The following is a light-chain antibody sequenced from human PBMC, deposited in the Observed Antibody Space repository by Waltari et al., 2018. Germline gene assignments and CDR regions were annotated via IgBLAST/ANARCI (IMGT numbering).Light chain of an antibody. V-gene: IGKV1-5*03. J-gene: IGKJ4*01. CDR2: KAT. CDR1: RSIEKW. Sequence: DIQMTQSPSTLSASVGDRVAITSRARRSIEKWLAWYQQKPGTPPKLLIYKATSLESEVPARFSGSGSGTEFTLTISSLQPDDFATYYCQQYYSYSTFGEGTKVEIK. CDR3: QQYYSYST.